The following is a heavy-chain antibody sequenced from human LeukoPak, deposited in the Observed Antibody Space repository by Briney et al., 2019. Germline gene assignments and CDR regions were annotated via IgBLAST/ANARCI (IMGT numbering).Heavy chain of an antibody. J-gene: IGHJ4*02. CDR2: INHSGST. D-gene: IGHD3-22*01. Sequence: SETLSLTCAVYGVSFSGYYWSWIRQPPGKGLEWIGEINHSGSTNYNPSLKSRVTISVDTSKNQFSLKLSSVTAADTAVYYCARALRGTYYYDSSGPHFDYWGQGTLVTVSS. V-gene: IGHV4-34*01. CDR1: GVSFSGYY. CDR3: ARALRGTYYYDSSGPHFDY.